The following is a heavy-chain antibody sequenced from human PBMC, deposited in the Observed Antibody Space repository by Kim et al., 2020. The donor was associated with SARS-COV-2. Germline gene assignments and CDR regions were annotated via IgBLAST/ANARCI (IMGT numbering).Heavy chain of an antibody. Sequence: ASVKVSCKASGYTFTSYYMHWVRQAPGQGLEWMGIINPSGGSTSYAQKFQGRVTMTRDTSTSTVYMELSSLRSEDTAVYYCARGVEFMVRGVNFDYWGQGTLVTVSS. CDR1: GYTFTSYY. V-gene: IGHV1-46*01. CDR3: ARGVEFMVRGVNFDY. CDR2: INPSGGST. D-gene: IGHD3-10*01. J-gene: IGHJ4*02.